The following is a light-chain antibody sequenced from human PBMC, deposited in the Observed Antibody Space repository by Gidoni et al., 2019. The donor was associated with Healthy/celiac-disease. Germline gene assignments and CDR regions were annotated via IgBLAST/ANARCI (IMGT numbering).Light chain of an antibody. CDR3: QQYNNWPLRT. CDR1: QSVSSN. Sequence: EIVMTQYPATMSVSPGERATLSCRASQSVSSNFAWYQQKPGQAPRLLIYGASTRATGIPARFSGSGSGTEFTLTISSLQSEDFAVYYCQQYNNWPLRTFGQGTKVEIK. V-gene: IGKV3-15*01. CDR2: GAS. J-gene: IGKJ1*01.